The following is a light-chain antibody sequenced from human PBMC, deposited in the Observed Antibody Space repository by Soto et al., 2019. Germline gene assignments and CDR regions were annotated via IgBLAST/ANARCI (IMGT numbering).Light chain of an antibody. CDR1: QSLDNS. Sequence: EIVMTQSPATLSVSPGERATLSCRASQSLDNSLAWYQQKPGQAPRLLIYGASTRATGIPARFSGSGSGTEFTLTISSLQSEDFAVYYCQQYNNWPLTFGGGTKVEIK. CDR2: GAS. J-gene: IGKJ4*01. CDR3: QQYNNWPLT. V-gene: IGKV3-15*01.